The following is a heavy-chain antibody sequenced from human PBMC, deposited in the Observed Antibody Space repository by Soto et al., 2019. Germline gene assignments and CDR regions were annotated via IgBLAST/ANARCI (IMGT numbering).Heavy chain of an antibody. CDR1: AGAISSYD. CDR2: IYTSGGT. Sequence: TLALTCTVCAGAISSYDGSWIRQPAGKGLEWIGRIYTSGGTNYNPSRQSRVTMSVDTPKNQCSMKLSSVTAPDTAVYYCARVLPYHWSDPWGQGTPVNVSS. D-gene: IGHD3-10*01. CDR3: ARVLPYHWSDP. J-gene: IGHJ5*02. V-gene: IGHV4-4*07.